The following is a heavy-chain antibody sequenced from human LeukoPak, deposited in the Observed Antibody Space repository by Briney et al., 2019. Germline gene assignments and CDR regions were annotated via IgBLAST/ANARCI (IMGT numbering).Heavy chain of an antibody. CDR2: ISYDGSNK. J-gene: IGHJ4*02. CDR1: GFTFSSYA. D-gene: IGHD3-10*01. CDR3: ARESQGSGDFDY. Sequence: GGSLRLSCAASGFTFSSYAMHWVRQAPGKGLEWVAVISYDGSNKYYADSVKGRFTISRDNSKNTLYLQMNSLRAEDTAVYYCARESQGSGDFDYWGQGTLVTVSS. V-gene: IGHV3-30-3*01.